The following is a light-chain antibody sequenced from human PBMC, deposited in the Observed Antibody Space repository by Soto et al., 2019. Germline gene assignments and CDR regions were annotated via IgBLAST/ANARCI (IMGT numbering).Light chain of an antibody. J-gene: IGLJ3*02. CDR3: AAWYDSLNAWV. CDR2: SNN. CDR1: SSNIGSNP. V-gene: IGLV1-44*01. Sequence: QSVLTQPPSASGTPGQRVTISCSGSSSNIGSNPVNWYQQLPGTAPKLLIYSNNQRPSGVPDRFSGSKSGTSASLAISGLQSEDDADYYCAAWYDSLNAWVFGGGTKLTVL.